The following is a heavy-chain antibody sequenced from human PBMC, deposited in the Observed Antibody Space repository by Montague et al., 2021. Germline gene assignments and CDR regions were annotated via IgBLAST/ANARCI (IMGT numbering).Heavy chain of an antibody. CDR3: THRSYYGSGNYYGHFDY. V-gene: IGHV2-5*02. Sequence: PALVKPTQTLTLTCTFSGFSLSTSGVAVGWVRQPPGKALEWLALIYWDDDKSYSPSLKSRLTITKDTSTDQVVLTVTNMDPVDTATYYYTHRSYYGSGNYYGHFDYWGQGTLVTVSS. J-gene: IGHJ4*02. CDR1: GFSLSTSGVA. CDR2: IYWDDDK. D-gene: IGHD3-10*01.